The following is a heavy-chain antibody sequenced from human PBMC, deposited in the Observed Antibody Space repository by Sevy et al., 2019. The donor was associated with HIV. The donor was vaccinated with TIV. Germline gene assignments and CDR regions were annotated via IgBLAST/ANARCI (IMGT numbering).Heavy chain of an antibody. V-gene: IGHV3-7*01. CDR3: ARDDGNYYFHY. CDR1: GFTFSKYS. D-gene: IGHD1-7*01. Sequence: GGSLRLSCAASGFTFSKYSMGWVRQAPGKGLEWVANIKQDAGQKYYVDSVKGRFTISRDSAKNSLYLQMNSLRAEDTAVYFCARDDGNYYFHYWGQGTLVTVSS. CDR2: IKQDAGQK. J-gene: IGHJ4*02.